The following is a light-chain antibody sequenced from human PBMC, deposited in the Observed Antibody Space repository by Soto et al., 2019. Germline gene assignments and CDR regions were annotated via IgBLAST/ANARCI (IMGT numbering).Light chain of an antibody. Sequence: DIQMTQSPSSLSASVGDRVTITCRASQDINNHLAWYQQRPGKVPKLLIYAASTLQSGVPSRFSGSGSEADFTLTISSLQPEDVATYYCQKYDIAPRTFGGGTRVEIK. V-gene: IGKV1-27*01. J-gene: IGKJ4*01. CDR2: AAS. CDR3: QKYDIAPRT. CDR1: QDINNH.